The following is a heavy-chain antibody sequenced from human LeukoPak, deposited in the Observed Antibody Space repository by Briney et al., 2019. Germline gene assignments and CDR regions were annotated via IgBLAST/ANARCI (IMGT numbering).Heavy chain of an antibody. J-gene: IGHJ5*02. Sequence: ASVKVSCKASGYTFTSYDINWVRQATGQGLEWMGWMNPNSGNTGYAQEFQGRVTMTRNTSISTAYMELSSLRSEDTAVYYCARDLGYCSSTSCHSRFDPWGQGTLVTVSS. V-gene: IGHV1-8*01. D-gene: IGHD2-2*02. CDR2: MNPNSGNT. CDR1: GYTFTSYD. CDR3: ARDLGYCSSTSCHSRFDP.